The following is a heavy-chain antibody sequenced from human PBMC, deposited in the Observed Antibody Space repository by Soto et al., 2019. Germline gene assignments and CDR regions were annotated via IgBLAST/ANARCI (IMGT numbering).Heavy chain of an antibody. V-gene: IGHV1-2*02. CDR3: ARDSITYDAFDI. Sequence: GASVKVSFKACGYTFTGYYMHWLRQAPGQGLEWMGWINPNSGCTNYAQKFQGRVTMTRDTSISTAYMELSRLRSDDTAVYYCARDSITYDAFDIWGQGTMVTVSS. J-gene: IGHJ3*02. CDR1: GYTFTGYY. CDR2: INPNSGCT. D-gene: IGHD5-12*01.